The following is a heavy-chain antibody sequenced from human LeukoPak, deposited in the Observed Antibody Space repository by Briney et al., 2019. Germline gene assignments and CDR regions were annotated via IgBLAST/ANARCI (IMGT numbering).Heavy chain of an antibody. CDR3: ARVRMITFGGVPGDYYYYMDV. Sequence: SETLSLTCTVSGGSISSSSYYWGWIRQPPGKGLEWIGSIYYSGSTYYNPSLKSRVTISVDTSKNQFSLKLSSVTAADTAVYYCARVRMITFGGVPGDYYYYMDVWGKGTTVTVSS. CDR1: GGSISSSSYY. J-gene: IGHJ6*03. D-gene: IGHD3-16*01. V-gene: IGHV4-39*07. CDR2: IYYSGST.